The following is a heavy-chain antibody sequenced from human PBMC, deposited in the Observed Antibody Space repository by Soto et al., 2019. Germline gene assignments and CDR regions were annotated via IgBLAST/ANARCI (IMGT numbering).Heavy chain of an antibody. CDR1: GLSVSTSGMC. D-gene: IGHD5-18*01. CDR2: IDWDDDK. V-gene: IGHV2-70*11. J-gene: IGHJ6*02. CDR3: ARSTPQLNYYYGMDV. Sequence: GPTLVNPTQTLTLTCTFSGLSVSTSGMCVSWIRQPPGKALEWLARIDWDDDKYYSTSLKTRLTISKDTSKNQVVLTMTNMDPVDTATYYCARSTPQLNYYYGMDVWGQGTTVTVS.